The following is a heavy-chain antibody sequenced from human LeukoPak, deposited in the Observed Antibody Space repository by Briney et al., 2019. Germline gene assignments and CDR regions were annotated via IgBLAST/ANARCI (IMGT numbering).Heavy chain of an antibody. CDR3: ARVLRAASWRSYDY. CDR1: GGSVSNSLYY. Sequence: PSETLSLTCTVSGGSVSNSLYYWSWIRQPPGKGLEWIGYIYYNGDTNYNPSLKSRVIISIDTSSNQFSLRLYSMTAADTAVYYCARVLRAASWRSYDYWGQGSLVTVSS. D-gene: IGHD5-18*01. CDR2: IYYNGDT. V-gene: IGHV4-61*01. J-gene: IGHJ4*02.